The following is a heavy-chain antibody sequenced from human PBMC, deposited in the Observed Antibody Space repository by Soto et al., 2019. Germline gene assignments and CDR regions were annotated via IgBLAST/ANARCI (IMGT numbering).Heavy chain of an antibody. CDR1: GDSISGGASF. CDR3: AKLSCTSSTCYFPGWFDP. V-gene: IGHV4-31*03. Sequence: SETLSLTCTASGDSISGGASFWSWIRQPPGKGLEWIANVYYSGSSYHNPSLKSRLTISVDTTKNQFSLQLKSMTAADTAVYYCAKLSCTSSTCYFPGWFDPWGQGTLVTVSS. J-gene: IGHJ5*02. D-gene: IGHD2-2*01. CDR2: VYYSGSS.